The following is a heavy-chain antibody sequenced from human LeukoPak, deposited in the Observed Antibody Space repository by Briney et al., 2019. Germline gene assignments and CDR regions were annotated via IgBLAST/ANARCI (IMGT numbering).Heavy chain of an antibody. V-gene: IGHV3-33*01. J-gene: IGHJ4*02. CDR2: IWYDGSYT. Sequence: GTSLRLSCTASGFTFSNYGMHWVRQAPGKGLEWVAVIWYDGSYTYYADSVKGRFTISREDSKNTLYLQMNSLRAEDTSLYYCARDDCSTTSCLDHWGQGTLVSVSS. CDR1: GFTFSNYG. CDR3: ARDDCSTTSCLDH. D-gene: IGHD2-2*01.